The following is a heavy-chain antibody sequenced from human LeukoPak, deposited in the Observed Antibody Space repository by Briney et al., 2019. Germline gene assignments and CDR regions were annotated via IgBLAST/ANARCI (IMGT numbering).Heavy chain of an antibody. CDR3: ARGDSYYYDSSGPPMPFDI. D-gene: IGHD3-22*01. CDR2: IIPIFGTA. CDR1: GGTFSSYA. Sequence: ASVKVSCKASGGTFSSYAISWVRQAPGQGLEWMGGIIPIFGTANYAQKFQGRVTITADKSTSTAYMELSSLRSEDTAVYYCARGDSYYYDSSGPPMPFDIWGQGTMVTVSS. V-gene: IGHV1-69*06. J-gene: IGHJ3*02.